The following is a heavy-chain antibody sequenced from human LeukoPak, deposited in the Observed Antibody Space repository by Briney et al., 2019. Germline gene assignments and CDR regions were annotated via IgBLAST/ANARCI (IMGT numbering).Heavy chain of an antibody. CDR3: AREAGTGYFDY. V-gene: IGHV3-30*03. J-gene: IGHJ4*02. CDR2: ISYDGSNK. D-gene: IGHD6-19*01. Sequence: GGSLRLSCAASGFTFSGYGMHWVRQAPGKGLEWVAVISYDGSNKYYADSVKGRFTISRDNSKNTLYLQMNSLRAEDTAVYYCAREAGTGYFDYWGQGTLVTVSS. CDR1: GFTFSGYG.